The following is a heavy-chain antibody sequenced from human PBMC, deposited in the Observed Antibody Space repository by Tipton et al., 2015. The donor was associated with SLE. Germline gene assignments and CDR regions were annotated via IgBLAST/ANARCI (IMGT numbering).Heavy chain of an antibody. J-gene: IGHJ4*02. CDR3: ARLYYSRGY. Sequence: TLSLTCAVYGGSFSGYYWNWIRQPPGKGLEWIGEINHSGSTNYNPSLKSRVTISVDRSKNQFSLKLSSVTAADTAVYYCARLYYSRGYWGQGTLVTVSS. CDR2: INHSGST. CDR1: GGSFSGYY. D-gene: IGHD4-11*01. V-gene: IGHV4-34*01.